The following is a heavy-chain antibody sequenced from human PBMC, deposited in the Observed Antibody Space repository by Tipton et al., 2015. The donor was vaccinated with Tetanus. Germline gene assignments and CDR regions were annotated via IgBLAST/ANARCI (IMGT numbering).Heavy chain of an antibody. CDR1: GFTFNTYP. CDR2: SYAGGNYA. V-gene: IGHV3-23*03. J-gene: IGHJ4*02. CDR3: AREWTSTVTSKYDY. D-gene: IGHD4-17*01. Sequence: GSLRLSCAASGFTFNTYPMNWVRQAPGKGLEWVSVSYAGGNYAYYADSVKGRFTTSRDNSKNMLYLQMNSLTTEDTAVYYCAREWTSTVTSKYDYWGQGTLVTVSS.